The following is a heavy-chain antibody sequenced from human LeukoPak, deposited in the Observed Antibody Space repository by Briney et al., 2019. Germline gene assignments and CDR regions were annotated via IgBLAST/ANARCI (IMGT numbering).Heavy chain of an antibody. Sequence: GGSLRLSCASSGFTFSTYSMSWVRQAPGKGLEWVSYISRSASSIYYADSLKGRFTTSRDNAKNSLYLQMNSLRAEDTAIYFCARNDYGDYGIDYWGQGTLVTVSS. CDR3: ARNDYGDYGIDY. D-gene: IGHD4-17*01. CDR2: ISRSASSI. V-gene: IGHV3-21*05. CDR1: GFTFSTYS. J-gene: IGHJ4*02.